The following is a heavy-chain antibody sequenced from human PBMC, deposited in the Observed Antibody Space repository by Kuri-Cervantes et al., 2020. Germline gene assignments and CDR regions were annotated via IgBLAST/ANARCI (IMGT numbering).Heavy chain of an antibody. V-gene: IGHV3-30*03. Sequence: GESLKISCAASGFTFSSYSMNWVRQAPGKGLEWVAVISYDGSNKYYADSVKGRFTISRDNSKNTLYLQMNSLRAEDTAVYYCARDLSRDGYNYEGDYWGQGTLVTVSS. CDR3: ARDLSRDGYNYEGDY. J-gene: IGHJ4*02. CDR2: ISYDGSNK. CDR1: GFTFSSYS. D-gene: IGHD5-24*01.